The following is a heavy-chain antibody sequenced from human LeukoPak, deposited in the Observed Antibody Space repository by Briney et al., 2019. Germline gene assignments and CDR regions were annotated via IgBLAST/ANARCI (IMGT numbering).Heavy chain of an antibody. CDR2: IKQDGSEK. J-gene: IGHJ6*02. D-gene: IGHD2-15*01. CDR1: GFTFSSYW. Sequence: GGSLRLSCAASGFTFSSYWTSWVRQAPGKGLEWVANIKQDGSEKYYVDSVKGRFTISRDNAKNSLYLQMNSLRAEDTAVYYCARLEDIVVVVAAYYYYGMDVWGQGTTVTVSS. CDR3: ARLEDIVVVVAAYYYYGMDV. V-gene: IGHV3-7*01.